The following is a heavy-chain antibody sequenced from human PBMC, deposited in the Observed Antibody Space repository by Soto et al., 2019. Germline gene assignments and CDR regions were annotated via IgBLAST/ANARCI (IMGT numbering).Heavy chain of an antibody. Sequence: QVQLQESGPGLVKPSETLSLTCTVSGDSISGYYWSWIRQPPGKGLEWIGSIYYRGSTNYNPSLKSRVTRSLDTSKNQLSLKLSSVAATDTDIYYCARRVVAAGHRGYFDLWGRGTLVTVSS. CDR2: IYYRGST. D-gene: IGHD6-13*01. V-gene: IGHV4-59*08. J-gene: IGHJ2*01. CDR1: GDSISGYY. CDR3: ARRVVAAGHRGYFDL.